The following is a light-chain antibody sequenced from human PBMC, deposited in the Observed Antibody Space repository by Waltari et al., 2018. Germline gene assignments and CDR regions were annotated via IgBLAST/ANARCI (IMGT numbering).Light chain of an antibody. CDR3: SSYAGSNIWV. CDR2: GVS. Sequence: QSALTQPPSASGSPGQSVTISCTGTSSDVGGYNYVSWYQQHPGKAPKLMIYGVSKRPSGVPDRCSCSKSGNTASLTVSGLQAEDEADYYCSSYAGSNIWVFGTGTKVTVL. CDR1: SSDVGGYNY. V-gene: IGLV2-8*01. J-gene: IGLJ1*01.